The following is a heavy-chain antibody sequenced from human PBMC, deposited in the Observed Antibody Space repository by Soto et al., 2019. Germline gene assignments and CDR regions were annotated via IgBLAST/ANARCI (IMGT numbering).Heavy chain of an antibody. J-gene: IGHJ6*02. D-gene: IGHD5-18*01. Sequence: PGGSLRLSCAASGFTFSSYEMNWVRQAPGKGLEWVSYISSSGSTIYYADSVKGRFTISRDDAKNSLYLQMNSLRAEDTAVYYCARDHHVDTAMVYYYYGMDVWGQGTTVTVSS. CDR1: GFTFSSYE. V-gene: IGHV3-48*03. CDR3: ARDHHVDTAMVYYYYGMDV. CDR2: ISSSGSTI.